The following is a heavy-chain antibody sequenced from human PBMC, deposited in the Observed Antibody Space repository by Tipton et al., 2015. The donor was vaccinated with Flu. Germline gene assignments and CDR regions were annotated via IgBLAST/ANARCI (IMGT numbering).Heavy chain of an antibody. CDR1: GGSISSYY. CDR3: ARWLVDTSGYYYDDY. CDR2: IYYSGST. Sequence: LRLSCTVSGGSISSYYWSWIRQPPGKGLEWIRYIYYSGSTNYNPSLKSRVTISVDTSKNQFSLKLSSVTVADTAVYYCARWLVDTSGYYYDDYWGQGILVTVSA. D-gene: IGHD3-22*01. V-gene: IGHV4-59*12. J-gene: IGHJ4*02.